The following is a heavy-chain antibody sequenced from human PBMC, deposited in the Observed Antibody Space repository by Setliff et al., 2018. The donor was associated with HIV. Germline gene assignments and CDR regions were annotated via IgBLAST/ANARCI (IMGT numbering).Heavy chain of an antibody. CDR1: GFTLTDYA. CDR2: ISYDGTYK. D-gene: IGHD1-1*01. J-gene: IGHJ4*02. Sequence: GGSLRLSCAASGFTLTDYAIHWVRQAPGKGLEWVALISYDGTYKYYADSVKGRFTISRDNSKNTLYLQMNSLRAEDTAVYYCAKDLVTTTGPDYWGQGTLVTVSS. CDR3: AKDLVTTTGPDY. V-gene: IGHV3-30*04.